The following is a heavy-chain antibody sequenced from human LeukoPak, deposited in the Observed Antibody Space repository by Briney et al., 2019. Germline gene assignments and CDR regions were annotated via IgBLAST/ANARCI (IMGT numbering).Heavy chain of an antibody. CDR3: ARDLRAAAGTFDY. J-gene: IGHJ4*02. CDR2: INWDGAST. CDR1: GFRFDDYS. D-gene: IGHD6-13*01. V-gene: IGHV3-20*04. Sequence: GGSLRLSCAASGFRFDDYSMNWVRHVPGKGLEWVAGINWDGASTGYRDSMKGRFTISRDNGKNSLYLQMNSLRAEDTAVYYCARDLRAAAGTFDYWGQGTLVTVSS.